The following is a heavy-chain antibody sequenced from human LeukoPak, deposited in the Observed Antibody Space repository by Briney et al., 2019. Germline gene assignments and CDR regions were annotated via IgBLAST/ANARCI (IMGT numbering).Heavy chain of an antibody. D-gene: IGHD6-19*01. J-gene: IGHJ4*02. CDR1: GFTFSSYS. CDR2: ISDTSATI. CDR3: ARVRGSDWSVYHIDN. V-gene: IGHV3-48*04. Sequence: GGSLRLSCAASGFTFSSYSINWVRQAPGKGLEWVSYISDTSATIYYYAESVRGRFTISRDNAENSVHLQMSSLRAEDTGVYYCARVRGSDWSVYHIDNWGQGTLVTVSS.